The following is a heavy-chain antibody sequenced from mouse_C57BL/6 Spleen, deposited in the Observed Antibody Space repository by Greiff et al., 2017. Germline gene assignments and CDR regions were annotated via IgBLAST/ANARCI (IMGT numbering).Heavy chain of an antibody. J-gene: IGHJ3*01. CDR2: IHPSDSDT. CDR3: AIWGGGYGYDGFAY. V-gene: IGHV1-74*01. Sequence: QVQLKQPGAELVKPGASVKVSCKASGYTFTSYWMHWVKQRPGQGLEWIGRIHPSDSDTNYNQKFKGKATLTVDKSSSTAYMQLSSLTSEDSAVYYCAIWGGGYGYDGFAYWGQGTLVTVSA. D-gene: IGHD2-2*01. CDR1: GYTFTSYW.